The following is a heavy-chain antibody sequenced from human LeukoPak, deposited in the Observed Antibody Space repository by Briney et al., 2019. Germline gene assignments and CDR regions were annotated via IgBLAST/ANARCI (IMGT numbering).Heavy chain of an antibody. CDR1: GYTFTSYG. D-gene: IGHD4-17*01. Sequence: ASVKVSCKASGYTFTSYGISWVRQAPGQGLEWMGWISAYNGNTNYAQKLQGRVIMTTDTSTSTAYMELRSLRSDDTAVYYCARDSGDYPNSKFDPWGQGTLVTVSS. V-gene: IGHV1-18*01. CDR2: ISAYNGNT. CDR3: ARDSGDYPNSKFDP. J-gene: IGHJ5*02.